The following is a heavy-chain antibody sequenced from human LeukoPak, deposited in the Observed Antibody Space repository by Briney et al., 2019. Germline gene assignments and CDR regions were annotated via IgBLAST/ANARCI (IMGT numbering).Heavy chain of an antibody. V-gene: IGHV1-69*05. D-gene: IGHD5-12*01. CDR1: GGTFISYA. Sequence: SVKVSCKASGGTFISYAISGVRQAPGQGLEWMGGIIPIFGTANYAQKFQGRVTITTDESTSTAYMELSSLRSEDTAVYYCARGSGGYDSLWHYHYYYMDVWGKGTTVTVSS. CDR2: IIPIFGTA. J-gene: IGHJ6*03. CDR3: ARGSGGYDSLWHYHYYYMDV.